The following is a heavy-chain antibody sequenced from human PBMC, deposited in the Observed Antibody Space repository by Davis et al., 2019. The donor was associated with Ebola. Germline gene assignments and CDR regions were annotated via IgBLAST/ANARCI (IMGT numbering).Heavy chain of an antibody. CDR3: ARLAIYRAYFDY. J-gene: IGHJ4*02. Sequence: SETLSLTCTVSGGSISSSGYYWGWIRQPPGKGLEWIGSIYFSGSTYYNPSLKSRVTISVDTSKNQFSLKLSSVTAADTAVYYCARLAIYRAYFDYWGQGTLVTVSS. CDR1: GGSISSSGYY. V-gene: IGHV4-39*01. D-gene: IGHD4-11*01. CDR2: IYFSGST.